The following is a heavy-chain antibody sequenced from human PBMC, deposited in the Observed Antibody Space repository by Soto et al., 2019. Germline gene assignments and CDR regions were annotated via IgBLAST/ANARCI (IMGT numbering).Heavy chain of an antibody. J-gene: IGHJ4*02. Sequence: EVQLVESGGGLVQPGGSLRLSCAATGFTVSSDFMYWVRQAPGKGLEWVTTIYSGDNIYYTDSVKGRFTISRDNSKNTLYLQMNSLRAEDTAVYHWATRGEWGQGTLVTVSS. CDR1: GFTVSSDF. D-gene: IGHD2-21*01. CDR3: ATRGE. CDR2: IYSGDNI. V-gene: IGHV3-66*01.